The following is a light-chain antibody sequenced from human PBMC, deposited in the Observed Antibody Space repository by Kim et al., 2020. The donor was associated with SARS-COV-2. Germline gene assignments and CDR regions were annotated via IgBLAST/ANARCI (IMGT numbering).Light chain of an antibody. Sequence: PGERSTLSCRASQSVRSNYLAWYQQKPGQAPRLLIHAASSRATGIPDRFSGSGSGTDFTLAISRLEPEDFAVYYCQQYGSSPTFGGGTKVDIK. V-gene: IGKV3-20*01. CDR2: AAS. CDR1: QSVRSNY. J-gene: IGKJ4*01. CDR3: QQYGSSPT.